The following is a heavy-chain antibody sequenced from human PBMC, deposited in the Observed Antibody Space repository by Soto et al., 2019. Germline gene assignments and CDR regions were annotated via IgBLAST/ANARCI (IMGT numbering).Heavy chain of an antibody. J-gene: IGHJ3*02. D-gene: IGHD3-10*01. V-gene: IGHV3-11*01. CDR3: ARGWYYGSRDAFDI. CDR1: GFTFSDYY. CDR2: ISSSGSTI. Sequence: GGSLRLSCAASGFTFSDYYMSWIRQAPGKGLEWVSYISSSGSTIYYADSVKGRFTISRDNAKNSLYLQMNSLRAEDTAVYYCARGWYYGSRDAFDIWGQGTMVTVSS.